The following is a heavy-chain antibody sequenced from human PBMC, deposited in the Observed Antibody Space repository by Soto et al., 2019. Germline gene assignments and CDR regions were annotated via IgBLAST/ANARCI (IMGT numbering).Heavy chain of an antibody. V-gene: IGHV3-53*04. CDR3: ARDRRPLLLWFGEFVMDV. D-gene: IGHD3-10*01. J-gene: IGHJ6*04. Sequence: PGGSLRLSCAASGFTVSSNYMSWVRQAPGKGLEWVSVIYSGGSTYYADSVKGRFTISRHNSKNTLYLQMNSLRAEDTAVYYCARDRRPLLLWFGEFVMDVWGKGTTVTGSS. CDR2: IYSGGST. CDR1: GFTVSSNY.